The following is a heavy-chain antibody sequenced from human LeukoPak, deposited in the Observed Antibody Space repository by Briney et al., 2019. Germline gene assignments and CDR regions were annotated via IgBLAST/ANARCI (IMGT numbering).Heavy chain of an antibody. J-gene: IGHJ6*03. CDR2: IYHSGGT. D-gene: IGHD2-15*01. V-gene: IGHV4-38-2*01. CDR3: TRIAAPLRYYYYMDV. CDR1: GYSISSGYY. Sequence: SETLSPTCAVSGYSISSGYYWGWIRQPPGKGLEWIGSIYHSGGTYYNPSLKGRVTISVDTSKNQFSLKLSSVTDADTAVYYWTRIAAPLRYYYYMDVWGKGTTVTVSS.